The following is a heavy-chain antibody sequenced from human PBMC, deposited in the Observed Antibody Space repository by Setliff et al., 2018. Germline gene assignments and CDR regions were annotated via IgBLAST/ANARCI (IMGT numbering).Heavy chain of an antibody. Sequence: GGSLRLSCAASGLTFSSYWMTWVRQAPGKGLEWLANIKQDGSEIYSVDSVKGRFSISRDNAKNSLYVQMNSLRAEDTAVYYCAKLVWLTTWYYMDVGGKGTTVT. J-gene: IGHJ6*03. V-gene: IGHV3-7*03. D-gene: IGHD5-18*01. CDR2: IKQDGSEI. CDR3: AKLVWLTTWYYMDV. CDR1: GLTFSSYW.